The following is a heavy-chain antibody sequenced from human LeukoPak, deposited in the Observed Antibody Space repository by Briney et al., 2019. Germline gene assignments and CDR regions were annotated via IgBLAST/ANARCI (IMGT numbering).Heavy chain of an antibody. CDR3: ARDWQWQQLDGDAFDI. CDR1: GFTFSSFW. D-gene: IGHD6-13*01. J-gene: IGHJ3*02. V-gene: IGHV3-7*04. CDR2: IKEDGSML. Sequence: PGGSLRLSCAASGFTFSSFWMSWVRQAPGRGLEWVAHIKEDGSMLSYVDSVKGRFTISRDNAKNSLFLQMNSLRAEDTAVYYCARDWQWQQLDGDAFDIWGQGTMVTVSS.